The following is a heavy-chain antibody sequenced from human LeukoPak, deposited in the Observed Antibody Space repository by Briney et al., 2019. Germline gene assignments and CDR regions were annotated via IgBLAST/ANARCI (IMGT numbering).Heavy chain of an antibody. J-gene: IGHJ4*02. V-gene: IGHV3-53*04. Sequence: GGSLRLSCAASGFTVSSNYMSWVRQAPGKGLEWVSVIYSGGSTYYADSVKGRFTISRHNFKNTLYLQMNSLRAEDTAVYYCARGHRGYSADYWGQGTLVTVSS. CDR3: ARGHRGYSADY. D-gene: IGHD5-18*01. CDR2: IYSGGST. CDR1: GFTVSSNY.